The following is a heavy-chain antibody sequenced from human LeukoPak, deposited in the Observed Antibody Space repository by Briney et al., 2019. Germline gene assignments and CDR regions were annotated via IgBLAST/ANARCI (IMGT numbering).Heavy chain of an antibody. Sequence: PSETLSLTCAVYGGSFSGYYWSWIRQPPGKGLEWIGEINHSGSTNYNPSLKSRVTISVDTSKNQFSLKLSSVTAADTAVYYCARVPGQPGPGGRRRVNNWFDPWGQGTLVTVSS. D-gene: IGHD3-16*01. V-gene: IGHV4-34*01. CDR3: ARVPGQPGPGGRRRVNNWFDP. CDR2: INHSGST. CDR1: GGSFSGYY. J-gene: IGHJ5*02.